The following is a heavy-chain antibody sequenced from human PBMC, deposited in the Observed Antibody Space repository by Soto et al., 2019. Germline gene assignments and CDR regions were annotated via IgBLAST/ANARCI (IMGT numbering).Heavy chain of an antibody. CDR2: IWYDGSNK. Sequence: VGSLRFSCAASGFTFSSYGMHWVRQAPGKGLEWVAVIWYDGSNKYYADSVKGRFTISRDNSKNTLYLQMNSLRAEDTAVYYCARDRKLNSLAVAGCFGYWGQGTLVTVSS. CDR3: ARDRKLNSLAVAGCFGY. J-gene: IGHJ4*02. D-gene: IGHD6-19*01. CDR1: GFTFSSYG. V-gene: IGHV3-33*01.